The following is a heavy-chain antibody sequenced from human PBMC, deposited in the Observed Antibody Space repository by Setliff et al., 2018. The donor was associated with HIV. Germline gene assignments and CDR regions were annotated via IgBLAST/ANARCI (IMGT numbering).Heavy chain of an antibody. CDR2: IYYSGNT. Sequence: KPSETLSLTCTVPGGSISSGGSYWSWIRQRPGKGLEWIGYIYYSGNTYYNPSLKSRVVISVDRSRDQFSLKVSSVTAADTAVYYCARAAMDTHNWFDPWGQGTLVTVSS. J-gene: IGHJ5*02. D-gene: IGHD5-18*01. CDR1: GGSISSGGSY. CDR3: ARAAMDTHNWFDP. V-gene: IGHV4-31*03.